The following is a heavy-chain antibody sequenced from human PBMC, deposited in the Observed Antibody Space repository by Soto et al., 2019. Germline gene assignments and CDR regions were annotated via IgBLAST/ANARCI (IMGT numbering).Heavy chain of an antibody. CDR1: GYTFTGHY. CDR3: GRGLSVQRVVFY. V-gene: IGHV1-2*02. CDR2: IGPESGAT. D-gene: IGHD3-16*01. J-gene: IGHJ4*02. Sequence: ASVKVSCKPSGYTFTGHYIHWVRQAPQQGPEWMGEIGPESGATRYAQKFRGRVTMTMDTSITTVYMELKNLSPDDTAVYYCGRGLSVQRVVFYWGQGTPVTVSS.